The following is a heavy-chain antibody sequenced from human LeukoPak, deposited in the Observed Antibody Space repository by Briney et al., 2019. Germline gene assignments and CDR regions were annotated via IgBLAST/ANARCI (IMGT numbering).Heavy chain of an antibody. V-gene: IGHV3-7*01. J-gene: IGHJ4*02. CDR1: GFTFSSHW. D-gene: IGHD4-23*01. CDR3: ARDYRNHCYDD. CDR2: IKQDGSEK. Sequence: GGSLRLSCAASGFTFSSHWMSWVRQAPGKGLEWVANIKQDGSEKYYVDSVKGRFTISRDNAKNSLYLQMNSLRAEDTAVYYCARDYRNHCYDDCGQATLVTVSS.